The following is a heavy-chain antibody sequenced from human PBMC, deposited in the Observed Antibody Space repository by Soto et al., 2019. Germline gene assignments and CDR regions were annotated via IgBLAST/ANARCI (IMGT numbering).Heavy chain of an antibody. CDR2: IIPIFGTA. CDR3: ARVRNNGDLISLDY. D-gene: IGHD1-1*01. CDR1: GGTFSSYA. J-gene: IGHJ4*02. Sequence: SVKVSCKASGGTFSSYAISWVRQAPGQGLEWMGGIIPIFGTANYAQKFQGRVTITADESTSTAYMGLSSLRSEDTAVYYCARVRNNGDLISLDYWGQGTLVTVSS. V-gene: IGHV1-69*13.